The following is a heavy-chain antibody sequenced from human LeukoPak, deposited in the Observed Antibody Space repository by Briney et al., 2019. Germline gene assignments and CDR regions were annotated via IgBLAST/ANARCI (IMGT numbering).Heavy chain of an antibody. V-gene: IGHV1-69*06. CDR1: GGTFSSYA. Sequence: ASVKVSCKASGGTFSSYAISWVRQAPGQGLGWMGGIIPIFGTANYAQKFQGRVTITADKSTSTAYMELSSLRSEDTAVYYCARGVRATATHWYFDLWGRGTLVTVSS. J-gene: IGHJ2*01. CDR2: IIPIFGTA. CDR3: ARGVRATATHWYFDL. D-gene: IGHD2-21*02.